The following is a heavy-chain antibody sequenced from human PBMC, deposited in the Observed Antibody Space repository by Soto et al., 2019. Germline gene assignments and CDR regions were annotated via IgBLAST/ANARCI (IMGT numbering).Heavy chain of an antibody. V-gene: IGHV1-69*06. D-gene: IGHD6-6*01. CDR1: GGTFSNYA. J-gene: IGHJ6*02. Sequence: AASVNVSCKASGGTFSNYAINWVRQAPGQGLEWMGGIIPIFGASTYAQKFQGRVRVTADKYRGIAYMEVSSLRSEDTAVYYCARGRGFYSSSDGFYFDGMDVWCQGTTVTVSS. CDR3: ARGRGFYSSSDGFYFDGMDV. CDR2: IIPIFGAS.